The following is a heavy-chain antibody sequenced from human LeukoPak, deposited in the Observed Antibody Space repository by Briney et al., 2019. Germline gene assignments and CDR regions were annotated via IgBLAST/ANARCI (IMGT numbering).Heavy chain of an antibody. CDR2: IYPGDSDT. D-gene: IGHD3-22*01. Sequence: GESLKISCKGSGYSFTSYWIGWLRQMPGKGLEWMGIIYPGDSDTRYSPSFQGQVTISADKSIRTAYLQWSSLKASDTAMYYCARLWIYYDSSGYYYNGDWFDPWGQGTLVTVSS. CDR3: ARLWIYYDSSGYYYNGDWFDP. V-gene: IGHV5-51*01. J-gene: IGHJ5*02. CDR1: GYSFTSYW.